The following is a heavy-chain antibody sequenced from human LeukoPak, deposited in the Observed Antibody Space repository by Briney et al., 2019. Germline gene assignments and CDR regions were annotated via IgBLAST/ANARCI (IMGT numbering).Heavy chain of an antibody. CDR3: AREYSSSSYTDF. Sequence: SETLSLTCTVSGDSVNSGSFYWSWIRQPPGKGLEWIGYIYYSGHTDYNPSLKSRVTISVDTSRNQFSLNLSSVTAADTAIYYCAREYSSSSYTDFWGRGILVTVSS. V-gene: IGHV4-61*01. J-gene: IGHJ4*02. CDR2: IYYSGHT. D-gene: IGHD6-6*01. CDR1: GDSVNSGSFY.